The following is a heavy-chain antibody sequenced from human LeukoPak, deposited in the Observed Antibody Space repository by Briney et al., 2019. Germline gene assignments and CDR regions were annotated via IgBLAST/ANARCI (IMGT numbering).Heavy chain of an antibody. Sequence: GGTLRLSCAASGFTFSSYGMSWVRQAPGKGLEWVSSISSSSSYIYYADSVKGRFIISRDNAKNSLYLQMNSLRAEDTAVYYCARDSSGLNGFDPWGQGTLVTVSS. D-gene: IGHD3-22*01. V-gene: IGHV3-21*01. CDR1: GFTFSSYG. CDR2: ISSSSSYI. J-gene: IGHJ5*02. CDR3: ARDSSGLNGFDP.